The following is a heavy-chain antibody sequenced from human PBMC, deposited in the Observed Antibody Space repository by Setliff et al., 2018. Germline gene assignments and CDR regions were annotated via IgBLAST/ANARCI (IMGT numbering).Heavy chain of an antibody. CDR3: ARLSWNGLRYFGLGV. D-gene: IGHD3-3*01. V-gene: IGHV4-38-2*01. J-gene: IGHJ6*02. CDR1: NFSVNSGYT. Sequence: PSETLSLTCAVSNFSVNSGYTWGWIRQPPGKGLEWIGIMFDNVGTFYNPSLKSRVTMSVDTSKGELSLKLTSVTAADTAVYYCARLSWNGLRYFGLGVWGQGTTVTVSS. CDR2: MFDNVGT.